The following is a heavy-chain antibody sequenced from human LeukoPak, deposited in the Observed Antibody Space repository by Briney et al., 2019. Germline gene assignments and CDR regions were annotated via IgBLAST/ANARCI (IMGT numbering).Heavy chain of an antibody. V-gene: IGHV3-53*01. J-gene: IGHJ4*02. CDR1: GFTVSSNY. Sequence: GGSLRLSCAASGFTVSSNYMSWVRQAPGKGLEWVSVIYSGGSTYYADSVKGRFTISRDNSKNTLYLQMNSLRAEDTAVYYCVRGDYGDYTLFDYWDQGTLVTVSS. D-gene: IGHD4-17*01. CDR2: IYSGGST. CDR3: VRGDYGDYTLFDY.